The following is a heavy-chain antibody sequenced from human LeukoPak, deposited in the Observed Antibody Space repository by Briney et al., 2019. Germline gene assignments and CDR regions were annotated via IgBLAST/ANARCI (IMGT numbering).Heavy chain of an antibody. CDR3: ARDRGDGYYSCFDY. J-gene: IGHJ4*02. CDR1: GGSISSYY. V-gene: IGHV4-59*01. Sequence: SETLSLTCTVSGGSISSYYWSWIRQPPGKGLEWIGYIYYSGSTNYNPSLKSRVTISVDTSKNQFSLKLSSVTAADTAVYYCARDRGDGYYSCFDYWGQGTLVTVSS. D-gene: IGHD5-24*01. CDR2: IYYSGST.